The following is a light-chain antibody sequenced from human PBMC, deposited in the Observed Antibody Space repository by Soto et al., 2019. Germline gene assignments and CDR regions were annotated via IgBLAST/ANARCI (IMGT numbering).Light chain of an antibody. CDR2: RAS. V-gene: IGKV3-20*01. CDR3: QHSGASPWT. J-gene: IGKJ1*01. CDR1: QSLSGNY. Sequence: VLTQTQGTLSLSPGERATLSCRASQSLSGNYLAWYQQKPGQAPRVLIYRASIRATGISDRFSGSGSGTDFTLTISRLEPEDFAVYYCQHSGASPWTFCEGAKADIK.